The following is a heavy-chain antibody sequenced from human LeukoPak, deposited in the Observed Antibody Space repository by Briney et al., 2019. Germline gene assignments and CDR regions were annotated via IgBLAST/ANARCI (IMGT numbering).Heavy chain of an antibody. D-gene: IGHD6-19*01. Sequence: GGSLRLSCAASGFTFSSYSMNWVRQAPGKGLEWVSVIFSDGNTYYADSVKGRFTISRDNSKNTLYLHMNRLIAEDTAVYYCASLCGGSSAYWGQGTLVTVSS. CDR3: ASLCGGSSAY. V-gene: IGHV3-66*01. J-gene: IGHJ4*02. CDR2: IFSDGNT. CDR1: GFTFSSYS.